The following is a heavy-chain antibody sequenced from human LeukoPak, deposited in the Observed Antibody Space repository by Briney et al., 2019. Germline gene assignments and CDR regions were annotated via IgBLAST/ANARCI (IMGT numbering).Heavy chain of an antibody. CDR2: INPKSGGT. V-gene: IGHV1-2*02. D-gene: IGHD1-26*01. J-gene: IGHJ3*02. CDR1: GYTFTGYY. Sequence: ASVKVSCKASGYTFTGYYMHRVRQAPGQGLEWMGWINPKSGGTNYAQNFQGRVTMTRNTSISTAYMELSRLRSDDTAVYYCAKDLQWELPRGDALDIWGQGTMVTVSS. CDR3: AKDLQWELPRGDALDI.